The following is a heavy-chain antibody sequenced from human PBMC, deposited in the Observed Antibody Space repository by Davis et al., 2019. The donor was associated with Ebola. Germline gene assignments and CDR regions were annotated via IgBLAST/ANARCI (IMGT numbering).Heavy chain of an antibody. J-gene: IGHJ3*02. V-gene: IGHV1-2*06. CDR3: ARKTRSYYDEGRAFDI. CDR1: GYTFTGDY. CDR2: INPYSGGT. D-gene: IGHD3-22*01. Sequence: ASVKVSCKASGYTFTGDYIHWVRHAPRQGLEWMGRINPYSGGTNYAQKFQGRVTMTRDTSISTAYMELSRLTSDDTAVYYCARKTRSYYDEGRAFDIWGQGTMVTVSS.